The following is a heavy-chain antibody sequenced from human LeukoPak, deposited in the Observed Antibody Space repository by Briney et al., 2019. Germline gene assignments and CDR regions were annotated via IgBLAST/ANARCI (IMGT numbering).Heavy chain of an antibody. J-gene: IGHJ4*02. CDR1: GFTFSSYA. CDR2: ISYDGSNK. D-gene: IGHD3-16*02. CDR3: ARDDYDYVWGSYRPNGYFDY. Sequence: PGGSLRLSCAASGFTFSSYAMHWVRQAPGKGLEWVAVISYDGSNKYYADSVKGRFTISRDNSKNTLYLQMNSLRAEDTAVYYCARDDYDYVWGSYRPNGYFDYWGQGTLVTVSS. V-gene: IGHV3-30-3*01.